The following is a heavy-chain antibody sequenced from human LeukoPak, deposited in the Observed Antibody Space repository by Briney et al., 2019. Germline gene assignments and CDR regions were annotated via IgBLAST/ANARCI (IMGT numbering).Heavy chain of an antibody. J-gene: IGHJ5*01. Sequence: ASVKVSCKASGYTFTSYYMHWVRQAPGQGLEWMGIINPSGGSTSYAQKFQGRVTMTRDMSTSTVYMELSSLRSEDTAVYYCARDRGRYYDSGSFNWFDSWGQGILVTVSS. CDR1: GYTFTSYY. CDR3: ARDRGRYYDSGSFNWFDS. D-gene: IGHD3-10*01. V-gene: IGHV1-46*01. CDR2: INPSGGST.